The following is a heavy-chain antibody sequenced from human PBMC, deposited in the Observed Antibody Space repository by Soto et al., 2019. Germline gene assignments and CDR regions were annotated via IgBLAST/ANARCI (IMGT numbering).Heavy chain of an antibody. D-gene: IGHD6-13*01. CDR3: ARGSPITSAGALDY. V-gene: IGHV4-59*01. J-gene: IGHJ4*02. CDR1: GGSISSYY. CDR2: MYNSGST. Sequence: SETLCLTCTVSGGSISSYYWTWIRQPPGKGLEWIGFMYNSGSTHYNPSLKSRVTISLDTSKNQFSLKLSSVTAADAGVYYCARGSPITSAGALDYWGQGTLVTVS.